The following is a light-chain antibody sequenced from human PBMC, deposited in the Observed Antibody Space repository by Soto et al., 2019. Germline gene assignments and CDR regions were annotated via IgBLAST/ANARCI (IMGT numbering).Light chain of an antibody. CDR2: EVS. Sequence: LTQPASVSGSPGQSITISCTGTSSDVGGYNYVSWYQHHPGKAPKLMIYEVSNRPSGVSNRFSGSKSGNTASLTISGLQAEDEADYYRSSYTSSSTSYVFGTGTKVTVL. CDR1: SSDVGGYNY. J-gene: IGLJ1*01. CDR3: SSYTSSSTSYV. V-gene: IGLV2-14*01.